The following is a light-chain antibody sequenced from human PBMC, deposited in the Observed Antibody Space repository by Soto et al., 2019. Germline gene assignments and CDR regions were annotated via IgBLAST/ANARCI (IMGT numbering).Light chain of an antibody. CDR2: GAS. Sequence: EIVLTQSPGTLSLSPGEGATLSCRASQSVSSRSLAWYQQKPGQAPRLLIYGASIRATGIPDRFSGSGSGTDFTLTISRLEPEDFAVYYCQQYGSSPQTFGQGTKVEIK. J-gene: IGKJ1*01. CDR3: QQYGSSPQT. CDR1: QSVSSRS. V-gene: IGKV3-20*01.